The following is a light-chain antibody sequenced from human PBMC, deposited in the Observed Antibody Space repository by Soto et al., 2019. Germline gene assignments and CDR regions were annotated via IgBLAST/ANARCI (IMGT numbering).Light chain of an antibody. CDR1: QTISSW. Sequence: DIQMTQSPSTLSASVGDRVTITCRASQTISSWLAWYQQKPGKAPKXLIYKASTLKSGVPSRFSGSGSGTEFTLTISSLQPDDCATYDGQQYNSYSEAFGQGTKVDIK. CDR3: QQYNSYSEA. CDR2: KAS. V-gene: IGKV1-5*03. J-gene: IGKJ1*01.